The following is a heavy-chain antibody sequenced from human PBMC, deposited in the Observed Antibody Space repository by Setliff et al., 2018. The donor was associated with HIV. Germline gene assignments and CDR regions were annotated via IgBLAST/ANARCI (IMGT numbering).Heavy chain of an antibody. D-gene: IGHD2-2*01. V-gene: IGHV3-7*01. CDR1: GFTLSSFW. J-gene: IGHJ6*02. CDR2: IKQDGSEK. CDR3: VRDGGSTSWNFLYYYGMDA. Sequence: GGSLRLSCAASGFTLSSFWMSWVRQAPGKGLEWVANIKQDGSEKYYVDSVKGRFTISRDNAKNSLYLQMNSLRAEDTAVHYCVRDGGSTSWNFLYYYGMDAWGQGTTVTVSS.